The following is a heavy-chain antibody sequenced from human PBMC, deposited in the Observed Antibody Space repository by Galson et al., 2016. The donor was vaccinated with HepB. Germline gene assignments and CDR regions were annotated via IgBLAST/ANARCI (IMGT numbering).Heavy chain of an antibody. D-gene: IGHD3-10*01. CDR2: ISYDGKTK. J-gene: IGHJ3*02. Sequence: SLRLSCAASGFSFSSYVMHWVRQAPGKGLEWVAVISYDGKTKFSGDSVKGRFTISRNHSKSTLYLQMNSLRVEDTAVYFCAKPPSGEDDAFHIWGQGTLVTVSS. CDR1: GFSFSSYV. V-gene: IGHV3-30*18. CDR3: AKPPSGEDDAFHI.